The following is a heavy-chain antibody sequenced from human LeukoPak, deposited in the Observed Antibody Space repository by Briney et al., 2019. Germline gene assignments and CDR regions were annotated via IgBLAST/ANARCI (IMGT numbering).Heavy chain of an antibody. CDR3: AKAFSSGWSPFDY. J-gene: IGHJ4*02. CDR2: IRGAEGGT. Sequence: GGPLRLSCAASGFTINTFTMNWVRQAPGKGLEWVSTIRGAEGGTYYADPVKGRFTISRDNFENTLYLQMNYLREEDAALYYCAKAFSSGWSPFDYWGQGALVTVSS. CDR1: GFTINTFT. V-gene: IGHV3-23*01. D-gene: IGHD6-19*01.